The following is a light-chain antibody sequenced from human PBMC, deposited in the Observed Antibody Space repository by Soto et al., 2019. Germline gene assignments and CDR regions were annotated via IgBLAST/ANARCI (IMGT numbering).Light chain of an antibody. CDR2: GAS. Sequence: EIVFTQSPRTLSLSPGERATLSCRASQSVSSSYLAWYQQKPGQAPRLLIYGASSRATGIPDRFSGSGSGTDFTLTISRLEPQDFAVYYCQQYGSSPLVTFGPGT. CDR3: QQYGSSPLVT. J-gene: IGKJ3*01. CDR1: QSVSSSY. V-gene: IGKV3-20*01.